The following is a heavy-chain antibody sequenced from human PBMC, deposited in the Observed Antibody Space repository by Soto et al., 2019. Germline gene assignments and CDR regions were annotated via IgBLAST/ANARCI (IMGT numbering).Heavy chain of an antibody. J-gene: IGHJ6*02. V-gene: IGHV3-11*01. CDR1: GFTFSDYY. CDR2: ISSSGSTI. CDR3: ARDRIPKEGYNGLDV. Sequence: GGSLRLSCAASGFTFSDYYMRCIRQAPGKGLEWFSYISSSGSTIYYADSVKGRFTISRDNAKNSLYLQMTSLRAEDTAVYYCARDRIPKEGYNGLDVWAQGTTVNVSS.